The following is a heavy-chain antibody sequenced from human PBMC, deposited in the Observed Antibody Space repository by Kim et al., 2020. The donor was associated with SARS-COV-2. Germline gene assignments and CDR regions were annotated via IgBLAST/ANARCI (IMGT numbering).Heavy chain of an antibody. Sequence: ASVKVSCTASGYSLTSSYMHLVRQAPGQGLEWMGKINPSGDTTSYAQKFQGRVTMTRDTSTSTVYMELSSLTSEDTAMYYCTREPRNSGYFDYWGQGTLV. CDR2: INPSGDTT. CDR1: GYSLTSSY. D-gene: IGHD6-19*01. CDR3: TREPRNSGYFDY. J-gene: IGHJ4*02. V-gene: IGHV1-46*01.